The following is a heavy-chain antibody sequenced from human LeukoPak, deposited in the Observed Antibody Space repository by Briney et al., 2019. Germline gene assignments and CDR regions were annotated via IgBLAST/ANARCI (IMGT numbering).Heavy chain of an antibody. CDR1: GFTFDDYA. V-gene: IGHV3-9*01. Sequence: GRSLRLSCAASGFTFDDYAMHWVRQAPGKGLEWVSGISWNSGSIGYADSVKGRFTISRGNAKNSLYLQMNSLRAEDTALYYCAKASLDSITGPHDYWGQGTLVTVSS. D-gene: IGHD2-2*03. CDR3: AKASLDSITGPHDY. CDR2: ISWNSGSI. J-gene: IGHJ4*02.